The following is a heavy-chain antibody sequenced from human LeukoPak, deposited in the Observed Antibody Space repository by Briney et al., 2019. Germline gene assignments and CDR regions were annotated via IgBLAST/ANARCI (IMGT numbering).Heavy chain of an antibody. CDR1: GYTFTGHY. Sequence: ASVKVSCKAPGYTFTGHYMHWVRQAPGQGLKWMGWIKPNSGGTNYAQKFQGRVAMTRDTSISTVYMELSSLTSDDTAVYYCARDRIAAADTARWFDPWGQGTLVTVSS. CDR2: IKPNSGGT. CDR3: ARDRIAAADTARWFDP. J-gene: IGHJ5*02. D-gene: IGHD6-13*01. V-gene: IGHV1-2*02.